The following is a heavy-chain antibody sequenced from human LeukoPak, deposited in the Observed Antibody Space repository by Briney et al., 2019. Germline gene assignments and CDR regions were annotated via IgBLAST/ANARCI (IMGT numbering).Heavy chain of an antibody. J-gene: IGHJ3*02. CDR2: IYYSGST. V-gene: IGHV4-39*07. CDR1: GDSISSSSYY. CDR3: AMAVEMATIVGGAFDI. D-gene: IGHD5-24*01. Sequence: SETLSLTCTVSGDSISSSSYYWGWIRQPPGKGLEWIGSIYYSGSTYYNPSLKSRVTISVDTSKNQFSLKLSSVTAADTAVYYCAMAVEMATIVGGAFDIWGQGTMVTVSS.